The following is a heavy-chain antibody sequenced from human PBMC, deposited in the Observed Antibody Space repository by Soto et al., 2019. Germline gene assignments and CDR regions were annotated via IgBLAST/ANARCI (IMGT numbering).Heavy chain of an antibody. CDR3: ARKNGALDAFDI. J-gene: IGHJ3*02. V-gene: IGHV4-28*01. D-gene: IGHD4-17*01. Sequence: QVQLQESGPGLVKPSDTLSHTCAVSGYSISSSNWWGWIRQPPGKGLEWIGYIYYSGSTYYNPTLKSRVTMSVDTSTKQFSLKLSSVTAVDTVVYYCARKNGALDAFDIWGQGTMVTVSS. CDR1: GYSISSSNW. CDR2: IYYSGST.